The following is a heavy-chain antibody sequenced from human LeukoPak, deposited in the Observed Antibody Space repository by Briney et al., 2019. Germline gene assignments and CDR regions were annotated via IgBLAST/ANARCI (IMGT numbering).Heavy chain of an antibody. CDR1: GFTFSSYA. CDR2: ISGSGGNT. J-gene: IGHJ3*02. D-gene: IGHD3-22*01. Sequence: GGSLRLSCAASGFTFSSYAMSWVRQAPGKGLEWVSAISGSGGNTYYADSVKGRFTISRDNSKNTLDLQMNSLRAEDTAVYYCAKRDNNDYYTGLHVFDIWGQGTMVTVSS. V-gene: IGHV3-23*01. CDR3: AKRDNNDYYTGLHVFDI.